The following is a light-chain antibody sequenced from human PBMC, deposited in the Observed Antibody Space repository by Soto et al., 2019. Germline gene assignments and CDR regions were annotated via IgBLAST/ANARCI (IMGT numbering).Light chain of an antibody. CDR3: QQRSNWPLVHT. V-gene: IGKV3-11*01. CDR1: QSVSSY. CDR2: DAS. Sequence: EIVLTQSPATLSLSPGERATLSCRASQSVSSYLAWYQQKPGQAPRLLIYDASNRATGIPARFSGSGSGTDFTLTISSLEPEDFAVYYCQQRSNWPLVHTFGQGTKLEIK. J-gene: IGKJ2*01.